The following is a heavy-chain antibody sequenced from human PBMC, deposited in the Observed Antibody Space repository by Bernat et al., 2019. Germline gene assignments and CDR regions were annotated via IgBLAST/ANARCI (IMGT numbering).Heavy chain of an antibody. Sequence: EVQLVESGGGLVQPGGSLRLSCAASTLTISSYSMTWVRQAPGKGLEWVSFISSTSDIIYYADSVKGRFTVSSDNARNSLYLQMNSLRHEDTAVYCCASVCFGGYGSCPDYWGQGTLVTVSS. CDR2: ISSTSDII. CDR1: TLTISSYS. J-gene: IGHJ4*02. CDR3: ASVCFGGYGSCPDY. V-gene: IGHV3-48*02. D-gene: IGHD3-10*01.